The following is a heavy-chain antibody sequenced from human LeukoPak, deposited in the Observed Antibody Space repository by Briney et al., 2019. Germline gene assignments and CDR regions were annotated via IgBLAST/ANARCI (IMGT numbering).Heavy chain of an antibody. Sequence: GGSLRLSCAASGFTFSTYNMNWVRQAPGKGLEWVSSISSSSDIYYADSVKGRFTISRDNAKNSLYLQMKSLRAEDTAVYYCARGKTSQNIVTRKTYNWLDPWGQGTLVTVSS. CDR2: ISSSSDI. J-gene: IGHJ5*02. V-gene: IGHV3-21*01. CDR1: GFTFSTYN. D-gene: IGHD2/OR15-2a*01. CDR3: ARGKTSQNIVTRKTYNWLDP.